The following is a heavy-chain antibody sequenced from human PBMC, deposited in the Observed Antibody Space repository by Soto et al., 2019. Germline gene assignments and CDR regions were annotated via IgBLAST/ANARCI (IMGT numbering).Heavy chain of an antibody. CDR3: ARACGCYCVPCDY. Sequence: QVQLQESGPGLVKPSETLSLTCTVSGGSISSYYWSWIRQPPGKGLGWIGYIYYSGSTNYNPSLKSRVXXSXDXXTNQFAVRLSSVTAADTAVYYCARACGCYCVPCDYWGQGTLVTVSS. J-gene: IGHJ4*02. CDR2: IYYSGST. D-gene: IGHD1-26*01. CDR1: GGSISSYY. V-gene: IGHV4-59*01.